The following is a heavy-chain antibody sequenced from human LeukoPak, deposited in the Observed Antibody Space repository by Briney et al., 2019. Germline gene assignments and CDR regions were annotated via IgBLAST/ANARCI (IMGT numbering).Heavy chain of an antibody. V-gene: IGHV3-21*01. Sequence: GGSLRLSCAAPGFTFTTYSMTWVRQAPGKGLEWVSIISSGSSAIFSADALKGRFTISRDDAKNLLYLDMNSLRAEDTAVYYCARDGPEPPGIAAAGGFDYWGQGTLVTVSS. CDR2: ISSGSSAI. D-gene: IGHD6-13*01. CDR1: GFTFTTYS. CDR3: ARDGPEPPGIAAAGGFDY. J-gene: IGHJ4*02.